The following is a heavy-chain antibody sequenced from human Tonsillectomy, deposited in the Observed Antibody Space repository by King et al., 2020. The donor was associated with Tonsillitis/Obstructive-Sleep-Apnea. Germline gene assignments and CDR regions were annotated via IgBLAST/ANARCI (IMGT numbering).Heavy chain of an antibody. V-gene: IGHV3-15*01. CDR3: TLGGPFDY. J-gene: IGHJ4*02. D-gene: IGHD3-16*01. CDR2: IKYKTDGGAT. Sequence: VQLVESGGGLVKPGGSLRLSCAASGFTFSIASMIWVRQAPGKGLDWVGRIKYKTDGGATDYAAPLKGGFTIPRDDSKNTLYLQMNSLKTEDSAADYCTLGGPFDYWGQGTLVTVSS. CDR1: GFTFSIAS.